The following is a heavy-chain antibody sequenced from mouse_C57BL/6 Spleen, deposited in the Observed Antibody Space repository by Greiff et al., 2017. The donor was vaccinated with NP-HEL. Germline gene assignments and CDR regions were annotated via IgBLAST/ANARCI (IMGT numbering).Heavy chain of an antibody. J-gene: IGHJ1*03. CDR2: ISSGGDYI. D-gene: IGHD2-2*01. CDR1: GFTFSSYA. Sequence: EVKVVESGEGLVKPGGSLKLSCAASGFTFSSYAMSWVRQTPEKRLEWVAYISSGGDYIYYADTVKGRFTISRDNARNTLYLQMSSLKSEDTAMYYCTREGGLRRRNWYFDVWGTGTTVTVSS. CDR3: TREGGLRRRNWYFDV. V-gene: IGHV5-9-1*02.